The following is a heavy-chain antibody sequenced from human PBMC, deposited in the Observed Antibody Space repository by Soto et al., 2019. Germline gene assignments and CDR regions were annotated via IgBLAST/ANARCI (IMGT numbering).Heavy chain of an antibody. J-gene: IGHJ5*02. CDR3: PRLYYYDSSGYYRYNWFDP. V-gene: IGHV4-39*01. D-gene: IGHD3-22*01. CDR2: IYYSGST. Sequence: SETLSLTCTVSGGSISSSSYYWGWIRQPPGKGLEWIGSIYYSGSTYYNPSLKSRVTISVDTSKNQFSLKLSSVTAADTAVYYCPRLYYYDSSGYYRYNWFDPWGQGTLVTVSS. CDR1: GGSISSSSYY.